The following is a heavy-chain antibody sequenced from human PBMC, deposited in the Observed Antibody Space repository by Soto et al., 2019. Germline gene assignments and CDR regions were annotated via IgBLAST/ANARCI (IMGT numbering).Heavy chain of an antibody. J-gene: IGHJ2*01. CDR1: GFTFSSYS. V-gene: IGHV3-21*01. CDR3: ARDLETPWYFDL. CDR2: ISSSSSYI. Sequence: GGSLRLSCAASGFTFSSYSMNWVRQAPGKGLEWVSSISSSSSYIYYADSVKGRFTISRDNAKNSLYLQMNSLRAEDTAVYYCARDLETPWYFDLWGRGTLVTVSS.